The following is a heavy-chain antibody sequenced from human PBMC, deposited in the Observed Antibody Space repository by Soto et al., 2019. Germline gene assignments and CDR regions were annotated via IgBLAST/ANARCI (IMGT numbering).Heavy chain of an antibody. D-gene: IGHD2-2*01. Sequence: QVQLVQSGAEVKKPGSSVKVSCKASGGTFSSYAISWVRQAPGQGLEWMGGIIPIFGTANYAQKFQGRVTITAHESTSTAYMELSSLRSEDTAVYYCARGVIVVVPAAGPYYYYYYGMDVWGQGTTVTVSS. CDR3: ARGVIVVVPAAGPYYYYYYGMDV. CDR1: GGTFSSYA. CDR2: IIPIFGTA. V-gene: IGHV1-69*01. J-gene: IGHJ6*02.